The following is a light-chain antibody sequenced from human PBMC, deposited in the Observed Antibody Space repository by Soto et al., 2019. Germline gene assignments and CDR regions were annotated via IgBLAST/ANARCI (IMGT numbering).Light chain of an antibody. CDR1: QNINNY. CDR2: SAS. V-gene: IGKV1-39*01. Sequence: DIQMTQSPSSLSASVGDRVTVTCRTSQNINNYLNGYQQKPGKAPKLLIYSASSVQSGVPLRFSGSVSGTDFTITISSLQPEEFATYYCEQTYSTPVTCGQG. CDR3: EQTYSTPVT. J-gene: IGKJ2*01.